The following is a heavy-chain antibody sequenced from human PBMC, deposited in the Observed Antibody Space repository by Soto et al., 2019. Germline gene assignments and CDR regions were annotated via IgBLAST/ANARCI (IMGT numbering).Heavy chain of an antibody. J-gene: IGHJ6*02. CDR1: GGTFSSYA. D-gene: IGHD6-6*01. CDR2: IIPIFGTA. Sequence: QVQLVQSGAEVKKPGSSVKVSCKASGGTFSSYAISWVRQAPGQGLKWMGGIIPIFGTANYAQKFQGRVTITADESTSSAYMELSSLRSEDTAVYYCAREWLAARRQDGMDVWGQGTTVTVSS. V-gene: IGHV1-69*01. CDR3: AREWLAARRQDGMDV.